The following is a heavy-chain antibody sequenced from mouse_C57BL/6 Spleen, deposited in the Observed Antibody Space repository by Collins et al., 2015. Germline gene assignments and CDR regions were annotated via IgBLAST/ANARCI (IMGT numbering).Heavy chain of an antibody. J-gene: IGHJ1*03. V-gene: IGHV1-12*01. CDR2: IYPGNGDT. CDR3: ARCGSSYNWYFDV. Sequence: MHWVKQTPRQGLEWIGAIYPGNGDTSYNQKFKGKATLTVDKSSSTAYMQLSSLTSEDSAVYFCARCGSSYNWYFDVWGTGTTVTVSS. D-gene: IGHD1-1*01.